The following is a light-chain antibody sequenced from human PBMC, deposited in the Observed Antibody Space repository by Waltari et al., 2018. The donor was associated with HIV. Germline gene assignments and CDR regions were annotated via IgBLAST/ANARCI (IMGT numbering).Light chain of an antibody. J-gene: IGLJ3*02. CDR1: KSNIGNNF. CDR2: RND. Sequence: QPKMTQAPSASKTPGQRITMSCSGSKSNIGNNFIYWYQQIPGAAPRLVMARNDQRPAGFPDRFSGTKSGTSAFLAITNLRLDDEATYVCASWDDNLRHWVFGGGTKLTVL. V-gene: IGLV1-47*01. CDR3: ASWDDNLRHWV.